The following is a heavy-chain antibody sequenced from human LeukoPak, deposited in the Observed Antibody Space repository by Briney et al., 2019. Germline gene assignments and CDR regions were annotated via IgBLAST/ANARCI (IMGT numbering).Heavy chain of an antibody. CDR3: AREDKPTGYSSGWHIEGHFDY. J-gene: IGHJ4*02. CDR2: INPSGGST. D-gene: IGHD6-19*01. CDR1: GYTFTSYY. Sequence: ASVKVSCKASGYTFTSYYMHWVRQAPGQGPEWMGIINPSGGSTSYAQKFQGRVTMTRDTSTSTVYMELSSLRSEDTAVYYCAREDKPTGYSSGWHIEGHFDYWGQGTLVTVSS. V-gene: IGHV1-46*01.